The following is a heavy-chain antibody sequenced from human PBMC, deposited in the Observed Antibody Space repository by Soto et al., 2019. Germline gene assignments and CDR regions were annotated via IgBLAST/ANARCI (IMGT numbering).Heavy chain of an antibody. CDR1: GFTFSSYA. J-gene: IGHJ2*01. V-gene: IGHV3-30-3*01. CDR2: ISYDGSNK. CDR3: AREDDYCDYWYFDL. Sequence: QVQLVESGGGVVQPGRSLRLSCAASGFTFSSYAMHWVRQAPGKGLEWVAVISYDGSNKYYADSVKGRFTISRDNSKNTLYLQMNSLRAEDTAVYYCAREDDYCDYWYFDLWGRGTLVTVSS. D-gene: IGHD4-17*01.